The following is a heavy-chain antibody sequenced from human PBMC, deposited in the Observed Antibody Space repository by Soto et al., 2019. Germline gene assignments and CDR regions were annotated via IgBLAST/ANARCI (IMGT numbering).Heavy chain of an antibody. CDR1: GGSINSYY. CDR3: ARHNIEGGYRYFEN. J-gene: IGHJ4*02. V-gene: IGHV4-59*08. Sequence: QVQLQESGPGLVKPSETLSLTYTVSGGSINSYYWSWVRQPPGKGLEWIGYISNSGSTVYNPSLKCGAGXXLXTXXNQFSLRLSSVTAADTAMYYCARHNIEGGYRYFENWGQGTLVTVSS. D-gene: IGHD1-26*01. CDR2: ISNSGST.